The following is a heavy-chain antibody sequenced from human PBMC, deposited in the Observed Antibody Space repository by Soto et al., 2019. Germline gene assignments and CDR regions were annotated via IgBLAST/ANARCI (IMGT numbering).Heavy chain of an antibody. Sequence: QGQLVQSGTEVKKPGASVKVSCKASGYTFLHYGIGWVRQAPGQGLEWVGWIGAYKGDTDYAQKFQGRVTMTANTSTSTAFMELRSLRSDDTALYFCVRLGDSYGYRGSYYFDYWGQGTLVTVSS. CDR3: VRLGDSYGYRGSYYFDY. D-gene: IGHD1-26*01. J-gene: IGHJ4*02. CDR1: GYTFLHYG. CDR2: IGAYKGDT. V-gene: IGHV1-18*01.